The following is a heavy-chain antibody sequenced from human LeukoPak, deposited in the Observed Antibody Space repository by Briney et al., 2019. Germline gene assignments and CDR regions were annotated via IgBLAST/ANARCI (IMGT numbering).Heavy chain of an antibody. CDR2: IWYDGSNK. J-gene: IGHJ3*02. CDR1: GFTFSSYG. Sequence: PGGSLRLSCAASGFTFSSYGMHWVRQAPGKGLEWVAVIWYDGSNKYYADSVKGRFTISRDNSKNTLYLQMNSLRAEDTAVYYCARGPWGTYLAFDIWGQGTMVTVSS. D-gene: IGHD3-16*01. V-gene: IGHV3-33*01. CDR3: ARGPWGTYLAFDI.